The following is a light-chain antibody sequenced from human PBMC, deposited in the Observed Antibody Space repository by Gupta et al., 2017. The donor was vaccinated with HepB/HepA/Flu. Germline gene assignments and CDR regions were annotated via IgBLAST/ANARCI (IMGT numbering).Light chain of an antibody. V-gene: IGKV1-39*01. CDR2: AAS. Sequence: DIQMPQSPSSLSASVGDRVTITCRASQSISSYFKWYQQKPGKAPKLLFYAASSLQSGVPSRFSGSGSGTDFTLTISSVQPEDFATYYCQQGDRTPLFGQGTKVEIK. J-gene: IGKJ1*01. CDR1: QSISSY. CDR3: QQGDRTPL.